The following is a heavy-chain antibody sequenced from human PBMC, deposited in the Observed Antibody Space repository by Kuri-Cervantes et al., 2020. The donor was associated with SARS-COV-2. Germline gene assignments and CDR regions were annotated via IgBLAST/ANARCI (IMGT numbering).Heavy chain of an antibody. CDR1: GYTFTSYD. Sequence: ASVKVSCKASGYTFTSYDINWVRQATGQGLEWMGWMNPNSGNTGYAQKFQGRVTMTRNTSVSTAYMELSSLRSEDTAVYYCARGPYSSGWWGYRGWYMDVWGKGTTVTVSS. CDR3: ARGPYSSGWWGYRGWYMDV. V-gene: IGHV1-8*02. CDR2: MNPNSGNT. D-gene: IGHD6-19*01. J-gene: IGHJ6*03.